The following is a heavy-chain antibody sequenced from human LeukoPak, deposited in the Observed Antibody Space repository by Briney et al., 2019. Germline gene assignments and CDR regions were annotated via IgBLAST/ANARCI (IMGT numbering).Heavy chain of an antibody. CDR1: GYTFTSYD. V-gene: IGHV1-8*01. J-gene: IGHJ6*02. CDR2: MNPNSGDT. CDR3: ARALDWFGEDSSVLYV. Sequence: ASVKVSCKASGYTFTSYDINWVRQATGQGLEWMEWMNPNSGDTGYAQKFQGRVTMTRNTSISTAYTELSSLRSEDTAVYYCARALDWFGEDSSVLYVWGQGTTVTVSS. D-gene: IGHD3-10*01.